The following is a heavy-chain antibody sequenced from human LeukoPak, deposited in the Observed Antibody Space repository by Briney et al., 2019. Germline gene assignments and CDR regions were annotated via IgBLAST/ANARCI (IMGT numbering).Heavy chain of an antibody. V-gene: IGHV4-39*07. D-gene: IGHD3-22*01. CDR1: GGSISSSIYY. J-gene: IGHJ3*01. Sequence: SETLSLTCTVSGGSISSSIYYWGWIRQPPGKGLEWIGNIYYSGSTYYNPSLKSRVTISVDTSKNQFSLKLSSVTAADTAVYYCARVDYYYNSGPHAFDLWGQGTMVIVSS. CDR2: IYYSGST. CDR3: ARVDYYYNSGPHAFDL.